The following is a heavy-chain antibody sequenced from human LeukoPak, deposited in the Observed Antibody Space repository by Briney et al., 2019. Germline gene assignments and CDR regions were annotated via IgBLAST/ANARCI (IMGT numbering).Heavy chain of an antibody. CDR1: GFTFSSYD. CDR2: IGTAGDT. Sequence: GGSLRLSCAASGFTFSSYDMHWVRQATGKGLECVSAIGTAGDTYYPGSVKGRFTISRENAKNSLYLQMNSLRAGDTAVYYCARGRIAVAGGEDDWFDPWGQGTLVTVSS. J-gene: IGHJ5*02. V-gene: IGHV3-13*01. D-gene: IGHD6-19*01. CDR3: ARGRIAVAGGEDDWFDP.